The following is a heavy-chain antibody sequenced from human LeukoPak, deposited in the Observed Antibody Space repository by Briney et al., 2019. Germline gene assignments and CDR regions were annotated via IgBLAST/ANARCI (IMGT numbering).Heavy chain of an antibody. CDR3: ARVQRPLDGADY. V-gene: IGHV4-59*01. CDR2: IYYSGSN. J-gene: IGHJ4*02. D-gene: IGHD1-1*01. CDR1: GGSISSYY. Sequence: PSETLSLTCNVSGGSISSYYWSWIRQPPGKGLEWIGYIYYSGSNYYNPPLKSRVTISVDTSKSLFSLKLSSVTAADTAVYYCARVQRPLDGADYWGQGTLVTVSS.